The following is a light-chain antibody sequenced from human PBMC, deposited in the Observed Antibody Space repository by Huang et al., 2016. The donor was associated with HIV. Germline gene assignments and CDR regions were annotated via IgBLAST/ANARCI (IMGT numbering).Light chain of an antibody. Sequence: DIHMTQSPSSLPASVGDRVTITCRASQSVTTYLNWYQQKPGKAPTLLMYGTSTLHSGVPSRFRGSGSGTHVTLTITSLRPEDFATYYCQQTHTTPWTFGPGTKVEIK. V-gene: IGKV1-39*01. CDR3: QQTHTTPWT. J-gene: IGKJ1*01. CDR1: QSVTTY. CDR2: GTS.